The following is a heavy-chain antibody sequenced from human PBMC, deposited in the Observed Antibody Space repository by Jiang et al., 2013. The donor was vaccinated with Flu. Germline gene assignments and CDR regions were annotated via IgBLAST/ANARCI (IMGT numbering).Heavy chain of an antibody. CDR2: IYYSGST. D-gene: IGHD1-26*01. Sequence: GLVKPSETLSLICTVSGASISSYYWSWIRQPPGKGLEWIGYIYYSGSTSYNPSLKSRVTISVDTSKNQFSLKLSSVTAADTAVYYCARAGLRATNDYFDYWGQGTLVTVSS. CDR1: GASISSYY. J-gene: IGHJ4*02. V-gene: IGHV4-59*01. CDR3: ARAGLRATNDYFDY.